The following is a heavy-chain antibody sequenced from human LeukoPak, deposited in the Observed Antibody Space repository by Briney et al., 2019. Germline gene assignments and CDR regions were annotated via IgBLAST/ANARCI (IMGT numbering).Heavy chain of an antibody. J-gene: IGHJ4*02. CDR1: GFTFSSYW. V-gene: IGHV3-74*01. CDR2: INSDGSST. CDR3: AKEYSSTWFYFDY. D-gene: IGHD6-13*01. Sequence: GGSLRLSCAASGFTFSSYWMHWVRQAPGKGLVWVSRINSDGSSTSYADSVKGRFTISRDNAKNTLYLQMNSLRAEDTAVYNCAKEYSSTWFYFDYWGQGTLVTVSS.